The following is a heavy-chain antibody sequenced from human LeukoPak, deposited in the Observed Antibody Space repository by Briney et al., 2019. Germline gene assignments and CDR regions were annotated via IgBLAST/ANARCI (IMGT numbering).Heavy chain of an antibody. J-gene: IGHJ4*02. CDR3: ARGGYSSSSYYHDY. V-gene: IGHV3-64*01. D-gene: IGHD6-6*01. CDR2: ISSIGGST. CDR1: GFTFSNYA. Sequence: GGSLRLSCAASGFTFSNYAMHWVRQAPGKGLEYVSAISSIGGSTYYANSVQGRFTISRDNSKNTLYLQMGSLRAEDMAVYYCARGGYSSSSYYHDYWGQGTLVTVSS.